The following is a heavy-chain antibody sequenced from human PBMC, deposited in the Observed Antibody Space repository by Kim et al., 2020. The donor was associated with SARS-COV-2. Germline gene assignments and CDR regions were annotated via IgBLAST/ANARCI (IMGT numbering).Heavy chain of an antibody. V-gene: IGHV3-23*01. J-gene: IGHJ4*02. CDR3: AKGPVGARYFAY. CDR2: ISDSGDTT. D-gene: IGHD1-26*01. CDR1: GFTFNSYS. Sequence: GGSLRLSCAASGFTFNSYSMSWVRQAPGKGLEWVSVISDSGDTTFYADSVKGRFTISRDNSKNTLDLQMNSLRAEDTAVYYCAKGPVGARYFAYWGQGTLVTVSS.